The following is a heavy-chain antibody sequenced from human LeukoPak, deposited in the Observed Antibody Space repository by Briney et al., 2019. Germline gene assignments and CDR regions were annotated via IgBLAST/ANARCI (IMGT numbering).Heavy chain of an antibody. CDR1: GVTFSSYA. D-gene: IGHD2-2*01. CDR2: IIPIFGTA. Sequence: SVKVSCKASGVTFSSYAISWVRQAPGQGLEWMGGIIPIFGTANYAQKFQGRVTITADESTSTAYMELSSLRSEDTAVYYCARGVGYCSSTSCYGGGSYFDYWGQGTLVTVSS. J-gene: IGHJ4*02. V-gene: IGHV1-69*13. CDR3: ARGVGYCSSTSCYGGGSYFDY.